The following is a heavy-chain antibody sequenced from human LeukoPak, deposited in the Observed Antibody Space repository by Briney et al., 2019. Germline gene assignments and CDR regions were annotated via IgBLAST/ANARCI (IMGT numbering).Heavy chain of an antibody. Sequence: SVKVSCKASGGTFSSYAISWVRQAPGQGLEWMGGIIPIFGTANYAQKFQGRVAITADESTSTAYMELSSLRSEDTAVYYCARSEQLAPGAPAHYFDYWGQGTLVTVSS. V-gene: IGHV1-69*13. J-gene: IGHJ4*02. CDR3: ARSEQLAPGAPAHYFDY. CDR2: IIPIFGTA. D-gene: IGHD6-6*01. CDR1: GGTFSSYA.